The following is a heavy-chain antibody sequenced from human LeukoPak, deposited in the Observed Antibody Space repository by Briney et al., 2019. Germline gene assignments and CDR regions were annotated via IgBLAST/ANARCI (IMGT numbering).Heavy chain of an antibody. CDR1: GGSFSGYY. CDR2: INHSGST. V-gene: IGHV4-34*01. J-gene: IGHJ5*02. CDR3: AREAELLSFTPGGFDP. D-gene: IGHD3-10*01. Sequence: PSETLSLTCAVYGGSFSGYYWSWIRQPPGKGLEWIGEINHSGSTNYNPSLKSRVTISVDTSKNQFSLKLSSVTAADTAVYYCAREAELLSFTPGGFDPWGQGTLVTVSS.